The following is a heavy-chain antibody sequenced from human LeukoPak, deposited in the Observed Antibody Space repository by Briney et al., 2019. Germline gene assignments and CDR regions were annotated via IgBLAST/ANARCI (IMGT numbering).Heavy chain of an antibody. J-gene: IGHJ4*02. D-gene: IGHD3-16*01. CDR1: GLSFSSFA. CDR2: IRGTGET. V-gene: IGHV3-23*01. Sequence: GGSLRLSCAASGLSFSSFAMSWVRQGPARGLEWVSSIRGTGETFYADSVKGRFTLSSDSSRNTVYFQLNNLRVEDTANDYCARASWVSSTDAVRWGQGTLVTVSS. CDR3: ARASWVSSTDAVR.